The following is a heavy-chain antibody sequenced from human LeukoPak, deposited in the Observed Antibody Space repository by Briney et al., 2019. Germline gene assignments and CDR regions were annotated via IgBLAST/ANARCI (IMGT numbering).Heavy chain of an antibody. Sequence: ASVKVSCKASGGNFSSYAISWVRQAPGQGLEWMGGIIPIFGTANYAQKFQGRVTITADESTSTAYMELSSLRSEDTAVYYCARDPIAVAGPFDYWGQGTLVTVSS. CDR3: ARDPIAVAGPFDY. CDR2: IIPIFGTA. V-gene: IGHV1-69*13. J-gene: IGHJ4*02. CDR1: GGNFSSYA. D-gene: IGHD6-19*01.